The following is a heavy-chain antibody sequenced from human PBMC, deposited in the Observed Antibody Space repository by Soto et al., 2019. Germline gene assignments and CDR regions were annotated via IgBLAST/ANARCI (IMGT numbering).Heavy chain of an antibody. CDR1: GFTFSSYW. Sequence: GGSLRLSCAASGFTFSSYWMSWVRQAPGKGLEWVANIKQDGSEKYYVDSVKGRFTISRDNAKNSLYLQMNSLRAEDTAVYYCARDKRNDFWSGPGYWGQGTLVTVSS. V-gene: IGHV3-7*01. CDR2: IKQDGSEK. J-gene: IGHJ4*02. CDR3: ARDKRNDFWSGPGY. D-gene: IGHD3-3*01.